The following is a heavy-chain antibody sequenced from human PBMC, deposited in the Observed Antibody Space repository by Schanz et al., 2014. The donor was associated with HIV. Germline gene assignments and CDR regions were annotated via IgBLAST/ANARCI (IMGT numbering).Heavy chain of an antibody. CDR1: GFTFSSFG. D-gene: IGHD3-22*01. CDR3: AKPEYDSRGNSQSHFDS. V-gene: IGHV3-23*04. Sequence: VQLVESGGGVVRPGRSLRLSCAASGFTFSSFGMHWVRQAPGKGLEWVSTISGSGGSPYYADSVKGRFTISRDNSKNTLYLQMNTLRAEDTAVYYCAKPEYDSRGNSQSHFDSWGQGTLVTVSS. CDR2: ISGSGGSP. J-gene: IGHJ4*02.